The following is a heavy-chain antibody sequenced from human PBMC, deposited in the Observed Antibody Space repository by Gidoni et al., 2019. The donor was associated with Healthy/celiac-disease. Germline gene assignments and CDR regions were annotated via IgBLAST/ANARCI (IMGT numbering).Heavy chain of an antibody. J-gene: IGHJ4*02. Sequence: EVQLVQSGAEVKKPGESLRISCTGSGYSFTSYWISWVRQMPGKGLEWMGRIDPSDSDTNYSPSFQGHVTISADKSISTAYLQWSSLKASDTAMYYCARRGYYDFWSGYEIDYWGQGTLVTVSS. V-gene: IGHV5-10-1*01. D-gene: IGHD3-3*01. CDR3: ARRGYYDFWSGYEIDY. CDR1: GYSFTSYW. CDR2: IDPSDSDT.